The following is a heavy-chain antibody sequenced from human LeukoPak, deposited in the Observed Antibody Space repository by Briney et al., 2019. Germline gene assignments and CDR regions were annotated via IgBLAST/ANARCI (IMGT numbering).Heavy chain of an antibody. Sequence: TPSETLSLTCTVSVDSISRYYWNWIRQPPGKGLEWIGYIFNSVTTCYNPSLKSRVTISTDTSKNQISLKLSSVTAADTAVYYCARDLDSGNYYMGFDPWGQGTLVTVSS. CDR2: IFNSVTT. CDR3: ARDLDSGNYYMGFDP. V-gene: IGHV4-59*01. J-gene: IGHJ5*02. CDR1: VDSISRYY. D-gene: IGHD3-10*01.